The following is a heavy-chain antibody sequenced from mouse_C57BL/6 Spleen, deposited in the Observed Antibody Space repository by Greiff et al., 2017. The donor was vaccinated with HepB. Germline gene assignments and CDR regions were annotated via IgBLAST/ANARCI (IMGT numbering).Heavy chain of an antibody. CDR2: ISSGSSTI. CDR3: ASSTGTPFAY. V-gene: IGHV5-17*01. CDR1: GFTFSDYG. D-gene: IGHD4-1*02. Sequence: EVQGVESGGGLVKPGGSLKLSCAASGFTFSDYGMHWVRQAPEKGLEWVAYISSGSSTIYYADTVKGRFTISRDNTKNTLFLQMTSLRSEDTAMYYCASSTGTPFAYWGQGTLVTVSA. J-gene: IGHJ3*01.